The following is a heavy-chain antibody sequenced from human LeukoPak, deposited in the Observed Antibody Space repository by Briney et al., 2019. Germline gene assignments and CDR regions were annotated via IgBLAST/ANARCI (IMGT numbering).Heavy chain of an antibody. CDR3: ARVMGDGSGYYPFDY. Sequence: SETLSLTCTVSGGSISSYYWSWIRQPPGKGLEWIGYIYNSGSTNYSPSLKSRVTISVDTSKNQISLKLNSVTAADTAVYYCARVMGDGSGYYPFDYWGQGTLVTVSS. D-gene: IGHD3-22*01. J-gene: IGHJ4*02. V-gene: IGHV4-59*08. CDR2: IYNSGST. CDR1: GGSISSYY.